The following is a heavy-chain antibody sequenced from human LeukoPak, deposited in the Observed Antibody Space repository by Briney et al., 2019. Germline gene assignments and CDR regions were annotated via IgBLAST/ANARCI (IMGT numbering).Heavy chain of an antibody. CDR2: IYPGDSDT. V-gene: IGHV5-51*01. CDR3: ARFDSSRAAANFDP. J-gene: IGHJ5*02. Sequence: GESLKISCKGSGYSFTSYWIGWVRPMPGEGLELIGIIYPGDSDTRYSPSFQGQVTISADKSISTAYLQWSSLKASDTAMYYCARFDSSRAAANFDPWGQGTLVTVSS. CDR1: GYSFTSYW. D-gene: IGHD6-13*01.